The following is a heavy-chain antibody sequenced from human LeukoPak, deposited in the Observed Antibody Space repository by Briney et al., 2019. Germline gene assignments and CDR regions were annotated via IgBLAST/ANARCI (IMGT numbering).Heavy chain of an antibody. D-gene: IGHD4-17*01. V-gene: IGHV3-23*01. CDR3: TKDPNGDYVGAFDP. CDR2: ITGSHGRT. CDR1: GFTFSSYA. J-gene: IGHJ5*02. Sequence: GGSLRLSCAASGFTFSSYAMSWVRQAPGKGLEWVSSITGSHGRTYNTDSVKGRFTISRDNSQNTLYLQMNSLRAEDTAVYYCTKDPNGDYVGAFDPWGQGTLVTVSS.